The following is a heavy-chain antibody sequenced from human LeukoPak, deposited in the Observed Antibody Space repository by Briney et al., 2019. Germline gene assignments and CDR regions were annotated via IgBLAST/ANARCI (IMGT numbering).Heavy chain of an antibody. CDR3: ARGTYVD. CDR1: GFTFDSYS. J-gene: IGHJ4*02. CDR2: ISSTASFI. D-gene: IGHD2-2*01. V-gene: IGHV3-21*01. Sequence: GGSLRLSCAASGFTFDSYSMNWVRQVPGKGLEWVSSISSTASFIYYADSVKGRFTISRDNAKNSLYLQMNSPRAEDTAVYYCARGTYVDWGQGTLVTVSS.